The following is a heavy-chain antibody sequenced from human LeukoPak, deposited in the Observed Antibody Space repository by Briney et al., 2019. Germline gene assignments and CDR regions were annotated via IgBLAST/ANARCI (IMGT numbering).Heavy chain of an antibody. V-gene: IGHV4-34*01. J-gene: IGHJ5*02. Sequence: PSETLSLTCTVSGGSISSYYWSWIRQPPGKGLEWIGEINHSGSTNYNPSLKSRVTISVDTSKNQFSLKLSSVTAADTAVYYCARGSWVRDWFDPWGQGTLVTVSS. D-gene: IGHD3-10*01. CDR1: GGSISSYY. CDR3: ARGSWVRDWFDP. CDR2: INHSGST.